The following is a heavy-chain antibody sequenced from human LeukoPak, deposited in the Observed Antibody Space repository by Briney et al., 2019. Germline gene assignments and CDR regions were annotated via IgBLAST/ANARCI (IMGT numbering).Heavy chain of an antibody. D-gene: IGHD1-26*01. CDR1: GFTFSSYG. CDR3: YCHSLSEWELLTDP. J-gene: IGHJ5*02. Sequence: GGSLRLSCAASGFTFSSYGMSWVRQAPGKGLEWVSAISGSGGSTYYADSVKGRFTISRDNSKNTLYLQMNSLRAEDTAVYYPYCHSLSEWELLTDPWGQGTLVTVSS. V-gene: IGHV3-23*01. CDR2: ISGSGGST.